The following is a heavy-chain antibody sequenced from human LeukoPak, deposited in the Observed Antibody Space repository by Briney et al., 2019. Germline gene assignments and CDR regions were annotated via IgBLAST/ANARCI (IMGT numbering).Heavy chain of an antibody. V-gene: IGHV3-30-3*01. CDR1: GFTFSSYA. CDR3: ARVSSRGWYYFDY. D-gene: IGHD6-19*01. Sequence: PGRSLRLSCAASGFTFSSYAMHWVRQAPGKGLEWVAVISYDGSNKYYADSVKGRFTISRDNSKNTLYLQMNSLRAEDTAVYYCARVSSRGWYYFDYWGQGTLVTVSS. J-gene: IGHJ4*02. CDR2: ISYDGSNK.